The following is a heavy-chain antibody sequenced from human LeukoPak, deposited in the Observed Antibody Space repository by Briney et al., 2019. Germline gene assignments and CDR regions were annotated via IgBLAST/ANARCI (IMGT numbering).Heavy chain of an antibody. D-gene: IGHD2-15*01. CDR3: ARVGYCSGGSCYHLGYYFDY. CDR1: GFIVSGNY. V-gene: IGHV3-66*01. CDR2: IYSGGNT. Sequence: GGSLRLSCAASGFIVSGNYMSWVRQAPGKGLEWVSVIYSGGNTYYADSMKGRFTISRDNSKNTLYLQMNSLKTEDTAVYYCARVGYCSGGSCYHLGYYFDYWGQGTLVTVSS. J-gene: IGHJ4*02.